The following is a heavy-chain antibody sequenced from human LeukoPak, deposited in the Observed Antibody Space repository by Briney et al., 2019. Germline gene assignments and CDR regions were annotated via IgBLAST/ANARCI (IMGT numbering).Heavy chain of an antibody. CDR3: ARVRQSCSSTSCYFWYFDL. CDR2: INHSGST. D-gene: IGHD2-2*01. Sequence: SETLSLTCAVYGGSFSGYYWSWIRQPPGKGLEWIGEINHSGSTNYNPSLKSRVTISVDTSKNQFSLKLSSVTAADTAVYYCARVRQSCSSTSCYFWYFDLWGRGTLVTVSS. V-gene: IGHV4-34*01. CDR1: GGSFSGYY. J-gene: IGHJ2*01.